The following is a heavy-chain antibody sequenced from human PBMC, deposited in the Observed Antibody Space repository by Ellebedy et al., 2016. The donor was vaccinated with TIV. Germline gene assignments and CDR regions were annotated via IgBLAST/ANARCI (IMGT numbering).Heavy chain of an antibody. V-gene: IGHV3-48*03. Sequence: PGGSLRLSCAVSGFTFSSYDMNWVRKAPGKGLEWVSYISGSASVTAYADSVKGRFTISRDNARTSLYLQMNSLRVDDTAMYYCEMSYGARTSGPWGQGTLVTVSS. J-gene: IGHJ5*02. CDR1: GFTFSSYD. D-gene: IGHD3-16*01. CDR3: EMSYGARTSGP. CDR2: ISGSASVT.